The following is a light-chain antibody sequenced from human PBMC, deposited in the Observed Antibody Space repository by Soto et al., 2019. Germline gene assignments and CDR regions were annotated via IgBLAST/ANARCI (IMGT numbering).Light chain of an antibody. V-gene: IGKV3-20*01. CDR1: QSVRSGY. Sequence: EIVLTQSPATLSLSPGERATLSCRASQSVRSGYFAWYQQKSGQAPRLLIVAASDRATDIPDRFSGGGSGTDFTLTISRLEPEDVALYYCHQYGNSPLTFGGGTRLEIK. CDR3: HQYGNSPLT. CDR2: AAS. J-gene: IGKJ4*01.